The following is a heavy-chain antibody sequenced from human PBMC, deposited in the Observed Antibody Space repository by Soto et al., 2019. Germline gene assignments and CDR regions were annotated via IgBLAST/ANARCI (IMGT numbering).Heavy chain of an antibody. V-gene: IGHV3-11*05. CDR2: ISTSSSYT. Sequence: QVQLVESGGGLVKPGGSLRLSCVASGFTFSDHYMTWIRQAPGKGLEWLPFISTSSSYTNYADSVKGRFTISRDNAMNSLYLKMNSVRAGDPAVYYCARLRLTGYFDSGGQGTLFTVSS. CDR3: ARLRLTGYFDS. CDR1: GFTFSDHY. J-gene: IGHJ4*02.